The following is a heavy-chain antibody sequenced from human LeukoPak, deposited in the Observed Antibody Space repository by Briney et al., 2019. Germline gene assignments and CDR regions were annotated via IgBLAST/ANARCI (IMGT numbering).Heavy chain of an antibody. Sequence: SQTLSLTCTVSGGSISSGDYYWSWIRQPPGKGLEWIGYIHYSGSTYYNPSLKSRVTISVDTSKNQFSLKLSSVTAADTAVYYCARTYDSSGYYSWRDWYFDLWGRGTLVTVSS. J-gene: IGHJ2*01. CDR2: IHYSGST. CDR3: ARTYDSSGYYSWRDWYFDL. V-gene: IGHV4-30-4*01. D-gene: IGHD3-22*01. CDR1: GGSISSGDYY.